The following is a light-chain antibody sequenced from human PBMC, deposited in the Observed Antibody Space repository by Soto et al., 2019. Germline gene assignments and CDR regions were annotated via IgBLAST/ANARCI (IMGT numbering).Light chain of an antibody. CDR1: QSVSSN. V-gene: IGKV3D-15*01. CDR3: QQYDNSAWT. J-gene: IGKJ1*01. Sequence: EIVMTQSPATLSVSPGERATLSCRASQSVSSNLAWYQQKPGQAPRLLIFGASDRATGIPDRFSGSGSGTDFTLTIDRLEPEDFAVYYCQQYDNSAWTFGQGTKVDIK. CDR2: GAS.